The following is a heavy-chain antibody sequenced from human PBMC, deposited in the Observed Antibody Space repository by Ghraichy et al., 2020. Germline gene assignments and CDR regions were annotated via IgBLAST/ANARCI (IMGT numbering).Heavy chain of an antibody. CDR1: GFTFSSYS. D-gene: IGHD1-26*01. Sequence: GGSLRLSCAASGFTFSSYSMNWVRQAPGKGLEWVSSISSSSSYIYYADSVKGRFTISRDNAKNSLYLQMNSLRAEDTAVYYCARTGSGSYYYYYYGMDVWGQGTTVTVSS. CDR3: ARTGSGSYYYYYYGMDV. V-gene: IGHV3-21*01. J-gene: IGHJ6*02. CDR2: ISSSSSYI.